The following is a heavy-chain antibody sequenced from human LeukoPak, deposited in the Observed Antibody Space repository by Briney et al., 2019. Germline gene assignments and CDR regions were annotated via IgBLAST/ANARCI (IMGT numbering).Heavy chain of an antibody. D-gene: IGHD6-13*01. CDR1: GFTFSRHA. CDR3: ARGGSSWYIPMDV. J-gene: IGHJ6*03. CDR2: INNSGDST. V-gene: IGHV3-23*01. Sequence: GGSLRLSCAASGFTFSRHAMSWVRQTPGKGLEWVSVINNSGDSTAYADSVKGRFTISRDNAKNTLYLQMNNLRAENTAVYYCARGGSSWYIPMDVWGKGTTVTVSS.